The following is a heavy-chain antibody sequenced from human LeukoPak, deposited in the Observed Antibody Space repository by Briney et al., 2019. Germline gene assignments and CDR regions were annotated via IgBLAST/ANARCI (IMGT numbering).Heavy chain of an antibody. CDR3: AREQQLVEETFDY. J-gene: IGHJ4*02. CDR1: GYTFTSYD. Sequence: GASVKVSCKASGYTFTSYDINWVRQATGQGLEWMGWMNPNSGNTGYAQKFQGRVTITRNTSISTAYMELSSLRSEDTAVYYCAREQQLVEETFDYWGQGTLVTVSS. D-gene: IGHD6-13*01. V-gene: IGHV1-8*03. CDR2: MNPNSGNT.